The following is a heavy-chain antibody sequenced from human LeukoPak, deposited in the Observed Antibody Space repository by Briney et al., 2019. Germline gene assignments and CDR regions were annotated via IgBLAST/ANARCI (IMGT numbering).Heavy chain of an antibody. CDR1: GYTFTGYY. CDR2: INPNSGGT. V-gene: IGHV1-2*06. D-gene: IGHD3-22*01. Sequence: ASVKVSCKASGYTFTGYYMHWVRQAPGQGLEWMGRINPNSGGTNYAQKFQGRVTMTRDTSISTAYMELSRLRSDDTAVYYCARVGCEQYYYDSSGYYPWGQGTLVTVSS. J-gene: IGHJ5*02. CDR3: ARVGCEQYYYDSSGYYP.